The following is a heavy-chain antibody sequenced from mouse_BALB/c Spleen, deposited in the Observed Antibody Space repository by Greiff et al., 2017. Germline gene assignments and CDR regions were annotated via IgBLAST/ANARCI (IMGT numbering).Heavy chain of an antibody. D-gene: IGHD2-4*01. V-gene: IGHV1S81*02. J-gene: IGHJ3*01. Sequence: QVQLQQPGAELVKPGASVKLSCKASGYTFTSYWMHWVKQRPGQGLEWIGEINPSNGRTNYNQKFKGKATLTADTSSSTAYMQISSLTSEDSAVYFCARGDYAWFAYWGQGTLVTVSA. CDR3: ARGDYAWFAY. CDR2: INPSNGRT. CDR1: GYTFTSYW.